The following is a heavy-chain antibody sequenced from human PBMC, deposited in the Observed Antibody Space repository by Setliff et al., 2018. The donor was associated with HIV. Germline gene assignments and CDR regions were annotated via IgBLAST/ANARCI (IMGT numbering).Heavy chain of an antibody. CDR2: IYYSGST. Sequence: SETLSLTCTVSGGSISSRSYYWGWIRQPPGKGLEWIGSIYYSGSTYYNPSLKSRVTISVDSSKNQFSLKLSSVTAADTAVYYCARDPGVLRYFDWLLSHFDYWGQGTLVTVSS. CDR3: ARDPGVLRYFDWLLSHFDY. V-gene: IGHV4-39*07. J-gene: IGHJ4*02. CDR1: GGSISSRSYY. D-gene: IGHD3-9*01.